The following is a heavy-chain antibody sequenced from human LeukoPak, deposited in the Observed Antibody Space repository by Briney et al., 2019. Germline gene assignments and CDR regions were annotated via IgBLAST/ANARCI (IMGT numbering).Heavy chain of an antibody. D-gene: IGHD6-13*01. CDR1: GFTFSSYS. V-gene: IGHV3-21*01. J-gene: IGHJ5*02. CDR2: ISSSSSYI. Sequence: GGSLRLSCAASGFTFSSYSMNWVRQAPGKGLEWASSISSSSSYIYYADSVKGRFTISRDNAKNSLYLQMNSLRAEDTAVYYCASSGGAAAGTWGQGTLVTVSS. CDR3: ASSGGAAAGT.